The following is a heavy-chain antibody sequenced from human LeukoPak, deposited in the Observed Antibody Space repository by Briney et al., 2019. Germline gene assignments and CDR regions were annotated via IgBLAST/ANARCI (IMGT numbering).Heavy chain of an antibody. CDR3: TSGWALNA. CDR1: GDSISSNNAA. Sequence: SQTLSLTSVISGDSISSNNAASNWIRQSPSRCLEWLGRTYFRSEWHQYYASCVKGRIRIDSDTSKNQFSLHLTSMAPGDTAVYYCTSGWALNAWGQGTLVTVSS. D-gene: IGHD3-16*01. CDR2: TYFRSEWHQ. J-gene: IGHJ5*02. V-gene: IGHV6-1*01.